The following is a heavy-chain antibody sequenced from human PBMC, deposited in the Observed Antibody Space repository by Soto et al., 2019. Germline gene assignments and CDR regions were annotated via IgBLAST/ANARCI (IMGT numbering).Heavy chain of an antibody. D-gene: IGHD4-4*01. CDR1: GFTFSDYY. CDR3: ARDPGLDYSNYAVDY. CDR2: ISSSGSTI. J-gene: IGHJ4*02. V-gene: IGHV3-11*01. Sequence: GGSLRLSCAASGFTFSDYYMSWIRQAPGKGLEWVSYISSSGSTIYYADSVKGRFTISRDNAKNSLYLQMNSLRAEDTAVYYCARDPGLDYSNYAVDYWGQGTLVTVSS.